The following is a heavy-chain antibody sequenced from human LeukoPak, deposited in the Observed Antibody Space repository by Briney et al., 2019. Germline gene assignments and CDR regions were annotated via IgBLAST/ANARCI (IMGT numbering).Heavy chain of an antibody. J-gene: IGHJ3*02. Sequence: PSGTLSLTCTVSGGSISSNSYFWGWIRQPPGKGLEWIGIIHYSGSIYYSPSLKSRLSISIDTSKNQFSLKLSSVTAADTAVYYCASQKTLVRGAIRLFDASDIWGQGTVVTVSS. D-gene: IGHD3-10*01. CDR3: ASQKTLVRGAIRLFDASDI. CDR1: GGSISSNSYF. V-gene: IGHV4-39*01. CDR2: IHYSGSI.